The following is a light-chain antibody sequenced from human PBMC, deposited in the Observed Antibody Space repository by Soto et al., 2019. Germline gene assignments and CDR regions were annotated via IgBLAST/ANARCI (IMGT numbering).Light chain of an antibody. J-gene: IGKJ4*01. V-gene: IGKV3-11*01. Sequence: EMVLKHARGSLSLSPGERSTLSRRASQSVSSHLAWYQQRPGQGPILLIFDTCNWSTGIPARLSGSGSGTDFTLTISSLAPDEFAVYYCEKRVTFGGRTK. CDR3: EKRVT. CDR2: DTC. CDR1: QSVSSH.